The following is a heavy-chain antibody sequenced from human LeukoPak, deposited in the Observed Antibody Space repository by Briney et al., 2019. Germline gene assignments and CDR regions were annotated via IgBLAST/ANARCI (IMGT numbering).Heavy chain of an antibody. CDR3: ARGTYSGTYYAWYYFDY. J-gene: IGHJ4*02. V-gene: IGHV3-11*01. D-gene: IGHD1-26*01. Sequence: GGSLRLSCAASGVTFSDYYMSWIRQAPGKGLEWVSYISSSGSTIYYADSVKGRFTISRDNAKNSLSLQMNSLRAEDTAVYYCARGTYSGTYYAWYYFDYWGQGTLVTVSS. CDR1: GVTFSDYY. CDR2: ISSSGSTI.